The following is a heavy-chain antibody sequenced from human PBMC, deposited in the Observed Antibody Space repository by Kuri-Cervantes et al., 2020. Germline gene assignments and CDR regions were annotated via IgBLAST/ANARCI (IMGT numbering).Heavy chain of an antibody. CDR2: IIPILGIA. CDR1: GGTFSSYT. J-gene: IGHJ5*02. V-gene: IGHV1-69*10. CDR3: ARDPSSGYYAFDP. Sequence: SVKVSCKASGGTFSSYTISWVRQAPGQGLEWMGRIIPILGIANYAQKFQGRVTITADKSTSTAYMELSSLRSGDTAVYYCARDPSSGYYAFDPWGQGTLVTVSS. D-gene: IGHD3-22*01.